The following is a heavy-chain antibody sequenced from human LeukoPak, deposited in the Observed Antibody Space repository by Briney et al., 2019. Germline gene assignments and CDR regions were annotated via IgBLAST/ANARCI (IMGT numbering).Heavy chain of an antibody. CDR1: GFTFSSYS. Sequence: GGSLRLSCAASGFTFSSYSMNWVRQAPGKGLEWVSYISSSSSTIYYADSVKGRFTISRDNAKNSLYLQMNSLRAEDTAVYYCASSEGAGGKHAIEYFQHWGQGTLVTVSS. J-gene: IGHJ1*01. V-gene: IGHV3-48*01. D-gene: IGHD6-19*01. CDR2: ISSSSSTI. CDR3: ASSEGAGGKHAIEYFQH.